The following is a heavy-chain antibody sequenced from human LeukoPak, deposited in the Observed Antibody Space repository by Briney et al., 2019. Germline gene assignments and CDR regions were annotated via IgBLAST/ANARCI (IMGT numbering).Heavy chain of an antibody. CDR3: ARTHRSYYDY. V-gene: IGHV1-18*01. Sequence: GASVKVSCKASGYTFTSYDMSWVRQAPGQGLEWMGWISANNGNTNYAQKLQGRVTMTTDTFTSTAYMELRSLRSDDTAVYYCARTHRSYYDYWGQGTLVTVSS. CDR2: ISANNGNT. D-gene: IGHD1-14*01. CDR1: GYTFTSYD. J-gene: IGHJ4*02.